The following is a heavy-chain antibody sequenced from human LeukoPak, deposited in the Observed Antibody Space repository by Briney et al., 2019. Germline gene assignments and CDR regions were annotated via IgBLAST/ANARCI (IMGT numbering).Heavy chain of an antibody. J-gene: IGHJ5*02. Sequence: GASVKVSCKASGYTFTSYYMHWVRQAPGQGLEWMGIINPSGGSTSYAKKFQGRVTMTRDTSTSTVYMELSSLRSEDTAVYYCARAPKSGSGSLEGSWFDPWGQGTLVTVSS. V-gene: IGHV1-46*01. CDR1: GYTFTSYY. D-gene: IGHD3-10*01. CDR2: INPSGGST. CDR3: ARAPKSGSGSLEGSWFDP.